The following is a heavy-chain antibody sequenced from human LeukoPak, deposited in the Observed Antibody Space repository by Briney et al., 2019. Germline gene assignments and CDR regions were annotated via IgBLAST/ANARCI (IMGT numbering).Heavy chain of an antibody. CDR2: INHSGST. D-gene: IGHD3-10*01. CDR1: GGSFGGYY. J-gene: IGHJ4*02. Sequence: PSETLSLTCAVYGGSFGGYYWSWIRQPPGKGLEWIGEINHSGSTNYNPSPKSRVTISVDTSKYQFSLKLSSVTAADTAVYYCARAPPRDYGSGSCIRGVDYWGQGTLVTVSS. V-gene: IGHV4-34*01. CDR3: ARAPPRDYGSGSCIRGVDY.